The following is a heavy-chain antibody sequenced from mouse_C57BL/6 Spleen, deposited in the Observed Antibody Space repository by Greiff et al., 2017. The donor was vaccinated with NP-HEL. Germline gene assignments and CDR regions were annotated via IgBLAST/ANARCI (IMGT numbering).Heavy chain of an antibody. D-gene: IGHD1-1*01. CDR3: ARQIITTVVDEPVYFDY. V-gene: IGHV1-50*01. J-gene: IGHJ2*01. Sequence: QVQLQQSGAELVKPGASVKLSCKASGYTFTSYWMQWVKQRPGQGLEWIGEIDPSDSYTNYNQKFKGKATLTVDTSSSTAYMQLSSLTSEDSAVYYCARQIITTVVDEPVYFDYWGQGTTLTVSS. CDR1: GYTFTSYW. CDR2: IDPSDSYT.